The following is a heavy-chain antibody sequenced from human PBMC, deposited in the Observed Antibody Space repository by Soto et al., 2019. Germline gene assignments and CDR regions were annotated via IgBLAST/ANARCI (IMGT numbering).Heavy chain of an antibody. J-gene: IGHJ6*02. CDR2: INPNSGGT. CDR3: ARDQASSSGWTGYYGMDV. D-gene: IGHD6-19*01. V-gene: IGHV1-2*04. Sequence: ASVKVSCKASGYTFTGYYMHWVRQAPGQGLEWMGWINPNSGGTNYAQKFQGWVTMTRDTSISTAYMELSRLRSDDTAVYYCARDQASSSGWTGYYGMDVWGQGTTVTVSS. CDR1: GYTFTGYY.